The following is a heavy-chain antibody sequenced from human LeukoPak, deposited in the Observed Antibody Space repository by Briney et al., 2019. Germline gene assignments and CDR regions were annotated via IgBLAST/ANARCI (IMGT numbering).Heavy chain of an antibody. CDR2: MNPNSGNT. CDR3: ARGLVLRYFDWLPNYYYYYGMDV. V-gene: IGHV1-8*01. CDR1: GYTFTSYD. Sequence: GASVKVSCKASGYTFTSYDINWVRQATGQGLEWMGWMNPNSGNTGYAQKFQGRVTMTRNTSISTAYMELSSLRSEDTAVYYCARGLVLRYFDWLPNYYYYYGMDVWGQGTTVTVSS. J-gene: IGHJ6*02. D-gene: IGHD3-9*01.